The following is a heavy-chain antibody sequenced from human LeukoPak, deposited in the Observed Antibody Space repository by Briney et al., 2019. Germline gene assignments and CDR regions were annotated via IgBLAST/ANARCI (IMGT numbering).Heavy chain of an antibody. CDR1: GFTFSSYA. J-gene: IGHJ4*02. V-gene: IGHV3-23*01. D-gene: IGHD3-22*01. CDR3: AKGHYYYDSSGPFSY. Sequence: GGSLRLSCAASGFTFSSYAMSWVRQAPGKGLEWVSSISDSGGSTHYAESVRGRFSLSRDNFEKTLYLQMNRLRAEDTAVYYCAKGHYYYDSSGPFSYWGQGTLVTVSS. CDR2: ISDSGGST.